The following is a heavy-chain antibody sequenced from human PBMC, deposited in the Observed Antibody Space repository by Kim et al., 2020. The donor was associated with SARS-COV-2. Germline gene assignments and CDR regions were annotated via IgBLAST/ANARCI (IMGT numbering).Heavy chain of an antibody. V-gene: IGHV3-30*14. CDR3: AHGPSYCGGDCYLSR. Sequence: ATSVQGRFSITRDNSKNTFDLQMNSLRAEDTAVYYCAHGPSYCGGDCYLSRWGQGTLVTVSP. J-gene: IGHJ4*02. D-gene: IGHD2-21*02.